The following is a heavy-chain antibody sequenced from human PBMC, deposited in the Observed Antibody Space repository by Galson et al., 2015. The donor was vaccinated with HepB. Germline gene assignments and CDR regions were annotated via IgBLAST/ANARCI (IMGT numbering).Heavy chain of an antibody. J-gene: IGHJ4*02. CDR1: GFTFSSYA. V-gene: IGHV3-30-3*01. CDR2: ISYDGSNK. CDR3: ARDFTWVRGVIITGYFDY. D-gene: IGHD3-10*01. Sequence: SLRLSCAASGFTFSSYAMHWVRQAPGKGLEWVAVISYDGSNKYYADSVKGRFTISRDNSKNTLYLQMNSLRAEDTAVYYCARDFTWVRGVIITGYFDYWGQGTLVTVSS.